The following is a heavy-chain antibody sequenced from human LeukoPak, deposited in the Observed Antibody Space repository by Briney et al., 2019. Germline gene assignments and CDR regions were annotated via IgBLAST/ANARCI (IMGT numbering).Heavy chain of an antibody. CDR2: INQDGSER. V-gene: IGHV3-7*03. J-gene: IGHJ4*02. Sequence: GGSLRLSCAASGFTFSSYAMSWVRQAPGKGLEWVANINQDGSERYYVDSLNGRFTISRDNAKNSLYLQMNSLRAEDTALYYCAKVSTVATMGYFDYWGQGTLVTVSS. CDR1: GFTFSSYA. D-gene: IGHD5-12*01. CDR3: AKVSTVATMGYFDY.